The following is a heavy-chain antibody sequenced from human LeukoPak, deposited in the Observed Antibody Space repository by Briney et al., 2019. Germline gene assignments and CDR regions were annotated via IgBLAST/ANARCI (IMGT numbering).Heavy chain of an antibody. D-gene: IGHD1-26*01. Sequence: PGGSLRLSCAASGFTFDDYGMTWVPQAPGQGLEGVSGINWTGGSTAYADSVKGRFTISRDNAKNSLYLQMNSLRAEDTALYYCARLRVVWDLDDAFDIWGQGTMVIVSS. J-gene: IGHJ3*02. CDR2: INWTGGST. CDR3: ARLRVVWDLDDAFDI. CDR1: GFTFDDYG. V-gene: IGHV3-20*04.